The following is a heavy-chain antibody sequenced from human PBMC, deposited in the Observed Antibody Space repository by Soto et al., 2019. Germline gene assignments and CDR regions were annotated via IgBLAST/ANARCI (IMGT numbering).Heavy chain of an antibody. J-gene: IGHJ6*02. CDR3: ARDLYYDFWSGLVYYYYGMDV. Sequence: ASVKVSCKASGYTFTSYYMHWVRQAPGQGLEWLGIINPSGGSTSYAQKFQGRVTMTRDTSTSTVYMELSSLRAEDTAVYYCARDLYYDFWSGLVYYYYGMDVWGQGTTVTVSS. CDR1: GYTFTSYY. CDR2: INPSGGST. V-gene: IGHV1-46*01. D-gene: IGHD3-3*01.